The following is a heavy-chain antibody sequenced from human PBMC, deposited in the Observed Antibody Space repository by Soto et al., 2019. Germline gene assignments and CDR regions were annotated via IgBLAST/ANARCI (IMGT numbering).Heavy chain of an antibody. V-gene: IGHV3-9*01. CDR2: ISWNSGNI. CDR1: GFTFDDYA. D-gene: IGHD5-18*01. Sequence: EVQLEESGGALVQPGRSLRLSCAASGFTFDDYAMYWVRQVLGKGLEWVSSISWNSGNIGYADSVKGRFTTSRDNAENSIYQQMNSLRPEDTALYYCVRSQGGYSYGTQFDYWGQGTLVTVSS. CDR3: VRSQGGYSYGTQFDY. J-gene: IGHJ4*02.